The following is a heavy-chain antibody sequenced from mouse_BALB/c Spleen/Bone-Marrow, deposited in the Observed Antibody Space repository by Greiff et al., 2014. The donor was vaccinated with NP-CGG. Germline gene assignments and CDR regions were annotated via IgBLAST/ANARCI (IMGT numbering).Heavy chain of an antibody. CDR3: TRGRTWDFDY. V-gene: IGHV1S81*02. D-gene: IGHD4-1*01. CDR2: INPNNGGT. Sequence: QVQLKQSGAELVKPGTSVKLSCKASGYTFTTYYMYWVKQRPEQGLEWIGEINPNNGGTNFKEKFKSKATLTVDKSSSTAYMQLSSLTSEDSAVYYCTRGRTWDFDYWGQGTTLTVSS. CDR1: GYTFTTYY. J-gene: IGHJ2*01.